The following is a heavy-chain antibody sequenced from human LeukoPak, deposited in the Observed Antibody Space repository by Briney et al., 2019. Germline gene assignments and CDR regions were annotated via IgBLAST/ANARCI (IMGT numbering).Heavy chain of an antibody. D-gene: IGHD3-10*01. Sequence: ASVKVSCKASGYTFTSYGISWVRQAPGQGLEWMGWISAYNGNTNYAQKLQGRVTMTTDTSTSTAYMELRSLRSDDTAVYYCARGYYYGSGSKRRWFDPWGQGTLVTVSS. CDR1: GYTFTSYG. J-gene: IGHJ5*02. V-gene: IGHV1-18*01. CDR2: ISAYNGNT. CDR3: ARGYYYGSGSKRRWFDP.